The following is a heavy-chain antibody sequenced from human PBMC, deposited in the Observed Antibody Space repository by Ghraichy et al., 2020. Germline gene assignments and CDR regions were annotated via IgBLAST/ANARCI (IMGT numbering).Heavy chain of an antibody. D-gene: IGHD3-22*01. V-gene: IGHV4-4*07. CDR1: GGSISSYY. J-gene: IGHJ6*02. Sequence: SETLSLTCTVSGGSISSYYWNWIRQPAGKGLEWIGRTHTNGNTNYNPSLKSRVTMSVDTSKNQFSLKLSSVTAADTAVYYCARGVYSSDYYDWSPSFYYGMDVWGQGTTVTVSS. CDR3: ARGVYSSDYYDWSPSFYYGMDV. CDR2: THTNGNT.